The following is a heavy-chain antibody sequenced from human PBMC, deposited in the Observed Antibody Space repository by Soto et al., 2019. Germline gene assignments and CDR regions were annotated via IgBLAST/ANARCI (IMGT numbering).Heavy chain of an antibody. CDR3: FQAEDGVRDTVPVSTFLLNRSSDL. V-gene: IGHV3-64*01. Sequence: EKGLEYVSAISSSGGRTYYANSVKGRFTISRDNSKNTLYLQMGSLRAEDMAVYFFFQAEDGVRDTVPVSTFLLNRSSDL. CDR2: ISSSGGRT. D-gene: IGHD2-15*01. J-gene: IGHJ2*01.